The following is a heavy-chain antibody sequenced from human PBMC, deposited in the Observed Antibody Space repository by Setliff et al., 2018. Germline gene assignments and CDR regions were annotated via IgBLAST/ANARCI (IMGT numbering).Heavy chain of an antibody. CDR2: VFPNGAT. Sequence: PSETLSLTCTVSGDSMSGASIWSWIRQPPGKGLEFMGYVFPNGATKYDPSLKSRVTISVDTSKNQFSLKLSSVTAADTAVYYCARTGTYRYFDYWGQGALVTV. D-gene: IGHD1-1*01. CDR3: ARTGTYRYFDY. CDR1: GDSMSGAS. V-gene: IGHV4-4*08. J-gene: IGHJ4*02.